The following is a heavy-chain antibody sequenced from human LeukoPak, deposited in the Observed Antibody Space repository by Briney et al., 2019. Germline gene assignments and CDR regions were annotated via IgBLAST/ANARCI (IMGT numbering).Heavy chain of an antibody. Sequence: GGSLRLSCAASGFTFNTDTMNWVRQAPGKGLEWVAYISTSSSTIYYADSVKGRFTISRDNAKNSLYLQMHSLRDEDTAVYYCASTSGWYEPIDYWGQGTLVTVSP. J-gene: IGHJ4*02. CDR3: ASTSGWYEPIDY. CDR2: ISTSSSTI. V-gene: IGHV3-48*02. D-gene: IGHD6-19*01. CDR1: GFTFNTDT.